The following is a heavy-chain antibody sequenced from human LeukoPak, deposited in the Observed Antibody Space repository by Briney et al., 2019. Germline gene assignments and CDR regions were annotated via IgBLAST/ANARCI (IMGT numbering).Heavy chain of an antibody. V-gene: IGHV3-30*18. CDR3: AKDDYYDTSGYRD. D-gene: IGHD3-22*01. Sequence: GGSLRLSCAASGFTFSSYGMHWVRQAPGKGLEWVAVISYDVGKKYYADSVKGRFTISRDNSKNTLYLQMNSLRAEDTAVYYCAKDDYYDTSGYRDWGQGTLVTVSS. CDR1: GFTFSSYG. J-gene: IGHJ4*02. CDR2: ISYDVGKK.